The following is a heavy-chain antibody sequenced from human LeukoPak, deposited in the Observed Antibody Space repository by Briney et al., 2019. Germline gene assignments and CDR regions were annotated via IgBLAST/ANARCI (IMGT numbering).Heavy chain of an antibody. D-gene: IGHD6-6*01. V-gene: IGHV4-34*01. J-gene: IGHJ4*02. CDR1: GGSFRGYY. CDR3: ARVQQLAAGDFDY. Sequence: SETLSLTCAVYGGSFRGYYWSWIRQPPGKRLEWIGEINHSGSTNYNPSLKSRVTISVDTSKNQFSLKLSSVTAADTAVYYCARVQQLAAGDFDYWGQGTLVTVSS. CDR2: INHSGST.